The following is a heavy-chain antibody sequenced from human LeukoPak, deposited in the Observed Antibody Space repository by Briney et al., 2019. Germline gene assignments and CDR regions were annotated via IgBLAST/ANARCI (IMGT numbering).Heavy chain of an antibody. V-gene: IGHV3-23*01. D-gene: IGHD4-11*01. Sequence: GGSLRLSCAASGITFSSYAMSWVRHAPGKGLEWVSGISGSGSSAYYADSVRGRFTISRDNSKNTLYLRMNSLRGEDTAIYYCAKDLNDYSPYYFDYWGQGTLVTVSS. J-gene: IGHJ4*02. CDR3: AKDLNDYSPYYFDY. CDR1: GITFSSYA. CDR2: ISGSGSSA.